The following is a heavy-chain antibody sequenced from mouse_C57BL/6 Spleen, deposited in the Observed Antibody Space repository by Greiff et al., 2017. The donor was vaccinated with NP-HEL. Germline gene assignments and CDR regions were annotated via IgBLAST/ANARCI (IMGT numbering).Heavy chain of an antibody. CDR2: IDPENGDT. Sequence: EVKVEESGAELVRPGASVKLSCTASGFNIKDDYMHWVKQRPEQGLEWIGWIDPENGDTEYASKFQGKATITADTSSNTAYLQLSSLTSEDTAVYYCTAAGTFDYWGQGTTLTVSS. CDR1: GFNIKDDY. D-gene: IGHD3-3*01. V-gene: IGHV14-4*01. CDR3: TAAGTFDY. J-gene: IGHJ2*01.